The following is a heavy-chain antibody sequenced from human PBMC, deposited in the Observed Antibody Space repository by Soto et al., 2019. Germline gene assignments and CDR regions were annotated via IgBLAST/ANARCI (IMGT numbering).Heavy chain of an antibody. CDR2: IYYSGST. V-gene: IGHV4-31*03. D-gene: IGHD3-10*01. CDR3: ARGPVSGSYYGSGSPS. Sequence: SETLSLTCTVSGCSISSGCYYWSWIRQHPGKGLEWIGYIYYSGSTYYNPSLKSRVTISVDTSKNQFSLKLSSVTAADTAVYYCARGPVSGSYYGSGSPSWGQGTLVTVSS. J-gene: IGHJ5*02. CDR1: GCSISSGCYY.